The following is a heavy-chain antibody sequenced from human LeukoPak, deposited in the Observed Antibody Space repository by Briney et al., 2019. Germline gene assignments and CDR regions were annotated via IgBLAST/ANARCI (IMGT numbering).Heavy chain of an antibody. Sequence: PGGSLRLSCAASGFTFSSYAMSWVRQAPGKGLEWVSGINSGGSGARTYYADSVKGRFSISRDNSKNTLYLQMNSLRAEDTAVYYCARSATDAFDIWGQGTMVTVSS. CDR2: INSGGSGART. J-gene: IGHJ3*02. CDR3: ARSATDAFDI. V-gene: IGHV3-23*01. CDR1: GFTFSSYA.